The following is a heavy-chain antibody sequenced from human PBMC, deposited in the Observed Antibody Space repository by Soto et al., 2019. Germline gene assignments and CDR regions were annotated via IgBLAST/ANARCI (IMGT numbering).Heavy chain of an antibody. CDR1: GFTFSDYY. J-gene: IGHJ4*02. D-gene: IGHD3-22*01. CDR2: ISGSGDVQ. V-gene: IGHV3-11*01. Sequence: GGSLRLSCAASGFTFSDYYMSWIRQAPGKGLEWVSYISGSGDVQYYADSVKGRFTISRDNAKNSLYLQMNSLRAEDTAVYFCARDLGYYDSSGYFDYWGQRTLVTGSS. CDR3: ARDLGYYDSSGYFDY.